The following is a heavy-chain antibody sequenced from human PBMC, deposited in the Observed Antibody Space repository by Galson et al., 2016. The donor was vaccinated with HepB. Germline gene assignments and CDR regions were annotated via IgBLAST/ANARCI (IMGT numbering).Heavy chain of an antibody. J-gene: IGHJ4*02. Sequence: SLRLSCAASGFTFRHYALSWVRQAPGKGLEWVSHIDGPTPNTHYADSVRGRFSIYRDNSRDTLYLQMGSLTAEDSAIYYCATWLSHHFDYWGQGTLVTVSS. D-gene: IGHD6-19*01. CDR2: IDGPTPNT. CDR3: ATWLSHHFDY. V-gene: IGHV3-23*01. CDR1: GFTFRHYA.